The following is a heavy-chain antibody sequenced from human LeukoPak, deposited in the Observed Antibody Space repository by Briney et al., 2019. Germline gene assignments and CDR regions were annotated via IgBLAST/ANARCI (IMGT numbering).Heavy chain of an antibody. D-gene: IGHD4-4*01. CDR3: ARKAPLQYHPYYFDY. J-gene: IGHJ4*02. CDR1: GGSFSGYY. V-gene: IGHV4-34*01. Sequence: KTSETLSLTCAVYGGSFSGYYWSWIRQPPGKGLEWIGEINHSGSTNYNPSLKSRVTISVDTSKNQFSLKLSSVTAADTAVYYCARKAPLQYHPYYFDYWGQGTLVTVSS. CDR2: INHSGST.